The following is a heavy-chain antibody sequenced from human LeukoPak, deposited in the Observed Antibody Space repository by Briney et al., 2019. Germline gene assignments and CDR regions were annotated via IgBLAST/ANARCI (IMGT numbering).Heavy chain of an antibody. V-gene: IGHV1-18*01. CDR1: GYTFTSYG. CDR3: ARERTDFWSGYNFDY. J-gene: IGHJ4*02. Sequence: ASVKVSCKASGYTFTSYGISWVRQAPGQGLEWMGWISAYNGNTNYAQKLQGRVTMTTDTSTSTAYMELRSLRSDDTAVYYCARERTDFWSGYNFDYWGQGTLVTVSS. D-gene: IGHD3-3*01. CDR2: ISAYNGNT.